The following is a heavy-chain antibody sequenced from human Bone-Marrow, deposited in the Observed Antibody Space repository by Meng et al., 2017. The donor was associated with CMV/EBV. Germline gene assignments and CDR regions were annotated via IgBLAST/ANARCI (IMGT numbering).Heavy chain of an antibody. CDR1: GFTYSSYA. CDR2: ISYDGSNK. V-gene: IGHV3-30-3*01. CDR3: ARDHGYFSSTSCWYAFDI. J-gene: IGHJ3*02. D-gene: IGHD2-2*01. Sequence: GESLKLPCAASGFTYSSYAMHWVRQAPGKGLEWVAVISYDGSNKYHADSVQGRFTIARDNSKNTLYLQMNSLRAEDTAVYYCARDHGYFSSTSCWYAFDIWGQGTMVTVSS.